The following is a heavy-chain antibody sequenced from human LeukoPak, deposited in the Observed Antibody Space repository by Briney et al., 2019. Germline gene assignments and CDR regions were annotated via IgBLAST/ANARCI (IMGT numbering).Heavy chain of an antibody. J-gene: IGHJ4*02. CDR2: IHNWGTT. Sequence: PSETLSLTCTVSGDSVSSYYWSWIRQPPGEVLEWIGYIHNWGTTRYNPSLESRVTMSVDVSRNHFSLKLSSLTAEDTAMYYCARVLDSGTSDYWGQGTLVTVSS. V-gene: IGHV4-59*02. CDR1: GDSVSSYY. CDR3: ARVLDSGTSDY. D-gene: IGHD3-10*01.